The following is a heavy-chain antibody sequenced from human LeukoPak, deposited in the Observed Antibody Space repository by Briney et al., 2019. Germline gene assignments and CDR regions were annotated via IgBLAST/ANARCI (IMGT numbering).Heavy chain of an antibody. CDR1: EFIFSDYD. Sequence: GGSLRLSCAASEFIFSDYDMNWVRQAPGKGLVWVSRIISDGSITTYADSVKGRFTISRDNAKNTLYLQMNSLRAEDTAVYYCARVVYYYDSSGYPGAFDIWGQGTMVTVSS. V-gene: IGHV3-74*01. CDR2: IISDGSIT. CDR3: ARVVYYYDSSGYPGAFDI. J-gene: IGHJ3*02. D-gene: IGHD3-22*01.